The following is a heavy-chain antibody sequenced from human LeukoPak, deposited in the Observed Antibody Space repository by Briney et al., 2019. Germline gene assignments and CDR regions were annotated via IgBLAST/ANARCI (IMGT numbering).Heavy chain of an antibody. Sequence: GGSLRLSCAASGFTVSSNYMSWVRQAPGKGLEWVSVIYSGGSTYYADSVKGRFTISRGNSKNTLYLQMNSLRAEDTAVYYCARGRVRGVISPFDYWGQGTVVTVSS. V-gene: IGHV3-53*01. CDR1: GFTVSSNY. J-gene: IGHJ4*02. CDR2: IYSGGST. D-gene: IGHD3-10*01. CDR3: ARGRVRGVISPFDY.